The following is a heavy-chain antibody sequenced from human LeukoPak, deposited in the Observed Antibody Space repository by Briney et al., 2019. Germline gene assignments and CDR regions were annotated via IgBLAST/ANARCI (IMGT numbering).Heavy chain of an antibody. CDR1: GFTFDDYA. CDR3: AIPATVTTPYDAFDI. D-gene: IGHD4-17*01. V-gene: IGHV3-43*02. J-gene: IGHJ3*02. Sequence: GGSLRVSCAASGFTFDDYAMHWVRQAPGKGLEWVSLISGDGGSTYYADSVKGRFTISRDNSKNSLYLQMNSLRTEDTALYYCAIPATVTTPYDAFDIWGQGTMVTVSS. CDR2: ISGDGGST.